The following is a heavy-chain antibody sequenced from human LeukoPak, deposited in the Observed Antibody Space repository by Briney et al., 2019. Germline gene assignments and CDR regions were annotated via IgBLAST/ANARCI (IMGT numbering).Heavy chain of an antibody. CDR3: TTYRRGHH. CDR2: VTTKATNYAT. Sequence: GGSLRLSCAASGFTFSCSDMHWVRQASGKGLEWVGRVTTKATNYATAYAASVKGRFTISRDDSENTAHLLMNSLKSEDTAVYYCTTYRRGHHWGQGTLVTVSS. D-gene: IGHD1-26*01. J-gene: IGHJ5*02. CDR1: GFTFSCSD. V-gene: IGHV3-73*01.